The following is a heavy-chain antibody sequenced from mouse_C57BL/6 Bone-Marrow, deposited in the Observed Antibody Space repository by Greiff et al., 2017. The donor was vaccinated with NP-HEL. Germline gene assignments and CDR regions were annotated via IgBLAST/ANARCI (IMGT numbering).Heavy chain of an antibody. CDR1: GYTFTDYY. Sequence: QVQLQQSGAELVRPGASVKLSCKASGYTFTDYYINWVKQRPGQGLEWIARIYPGSGNTYYNEKFKGKATLTAEKSSSTAYMQLSSLTSEDSAVYFCARGSLYGHFDYWGQGTTLTVSS. J-gene: IGHJ2*01. D-gene: IGHD1-1*02. CDR2: IYPGSGNT. CDR3: ARGSLYGHFDY. V-gene: IGHV1-76*01.